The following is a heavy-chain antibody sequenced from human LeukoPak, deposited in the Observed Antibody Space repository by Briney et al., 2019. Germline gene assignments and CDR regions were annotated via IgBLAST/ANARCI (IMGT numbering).Heavy chain of an antibody. V-gene: IGHV3-7*03. CDR1: GFIFSRHW. J-gene: IGHJ4*02. D-gene: IGHD3-22*01. CDR3: ATPLNYYDGSGYHQGGD. CDR2: IKEDGTKK. Sequence: GGSLRLSCAASGFIFSRHWMTWVRQAPGKGPEWVANIKEDGTKKNYVDSVKGRFTISRDNAKNSLYLQMNSLRAEDTAVYYCATPLNYYDGSGYHQGGDWGQGTLVTVSS.